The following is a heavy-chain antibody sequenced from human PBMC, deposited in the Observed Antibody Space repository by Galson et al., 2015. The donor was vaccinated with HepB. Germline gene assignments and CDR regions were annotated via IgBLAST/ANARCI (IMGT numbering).Heavy chain of an antibody. Sequence: SLRLSCAVSGLRDSESFLSWVRQVPGRGLEYVSDIYPSGATYYRDSVRGRFTMSRDAFQNSLYLQMNNLRVEDTAIYFCARESNWAYDSWGTGTLVTVSS. D-gene: IGHD3-16*01. CDR3: ARESNWAYDS. J-gene: IGHJ4*02. CDR1: GLRDSESF. V-gene: IGHV3-53*01. CDR2: IYPSGAT.